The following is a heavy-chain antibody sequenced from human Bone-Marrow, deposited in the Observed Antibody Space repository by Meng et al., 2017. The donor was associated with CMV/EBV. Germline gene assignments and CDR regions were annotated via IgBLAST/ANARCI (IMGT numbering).Heavy chain of an antibody. J-gene: IGHJ4*02. D-gene: IGHD3-10*01. Sequence: GESLKISCAASGFSLSDYSMHWVRQAPGKGLEWVAFITRNNLIYYADSLEGRFTISRDNGRNSLYLQVRSLRDEDTAVYYCARDPDRDHGGSGRCLDFWGQGTRVTVSS. CDR2: ITRNNLI. V-gene: IGHV3-69-1*01. CDR1: GFSLSDYS. CDR3: ARDPDRDHGGSGRCLDF.